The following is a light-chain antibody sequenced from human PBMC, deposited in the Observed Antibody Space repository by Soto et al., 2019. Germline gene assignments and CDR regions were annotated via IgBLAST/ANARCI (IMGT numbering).Light chain of an antibody. J-gene: IGLJ1*01. V-gene: IGLV3-21*02. Sequence: LTQPPSVSLAPGQTARISCGGNNIETKSVHWYQQRPGQAPVLVVYDDSDRPSGIPERFSGSNSGNTATLTISGVEVGDEADYYCQVWDSSSHHYVFGTGTKLTVL. CDR2: DDS. CDR1: NIETKS. CDR3: QVWDSSSHHYV.